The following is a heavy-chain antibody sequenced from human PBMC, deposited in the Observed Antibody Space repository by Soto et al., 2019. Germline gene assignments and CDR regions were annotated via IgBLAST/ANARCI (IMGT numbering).Heavy chain of an antibody. J-gene: IGHJ4*02. Sequence: QVQLQESGPGLVKPSGTLSLTCAVSGGSISSSNWWSWVRQPPGKGLEWIGEIYHSGSTNYNPSLTRRVTISLDKSKNQFSRKLSSVTAADTAVYYCARVGEHSRFDYWGQGTLVTVSS. CDR1: GGSISSSNW. V-gene: IGHV4-4*02. CDR3: ARVGEHSRFDY. D-gene: IGHD3-10*01. CDR2: IYHSGST.